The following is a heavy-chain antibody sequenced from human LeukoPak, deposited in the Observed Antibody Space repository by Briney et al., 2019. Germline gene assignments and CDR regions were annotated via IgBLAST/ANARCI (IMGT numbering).Heavy chain of an antibody. CDR1: GGSISTSNYY. Sequence: SETLSLTCTVSGGSISTSNYYWGWIRQPPGKGLEWIGNIFYSGSTYYNPSLKSRVTISVDTSKNQFSLKLSSVTAADTAVYYCAREDHDYGDPYWGQGTLVTVSS. CDR3: AREDHDYGDPY. CDR2: IFYSGST. D-gene: IGHD4-17*01. V-gene: IGHV4-39*02. J-gene: IGHJ4*02.